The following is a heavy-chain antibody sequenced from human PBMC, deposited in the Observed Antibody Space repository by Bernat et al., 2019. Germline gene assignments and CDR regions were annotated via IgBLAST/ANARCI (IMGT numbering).Heavy chain of an antibody. CDR2: IYSGGST. Sequence: EVQLVESGGGLIQPGGSLRLSCAASGFTVSSNYMSWVRQAPGKGLEWVSVIYSGGSTYYADSVKGRFTISRDNSKNTLYLQMNSLRAEDTAVYYCARISDFWSGYGGFDYWGQGTLVTVSS. V-gene: IGHV3-53*01. J-gene: IGHJ4*02. CDR3: ARISDFWSGYGGFDY. D-gene: IGHD3-3*01. CDR1: GFTVSSNY.